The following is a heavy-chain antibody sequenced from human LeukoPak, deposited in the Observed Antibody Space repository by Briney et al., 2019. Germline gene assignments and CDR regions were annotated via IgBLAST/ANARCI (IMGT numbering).Heavy chain of an antibody. CDR1: GGSISSSSYY. D-gene: IGHD3-9*01. CDR3: ARDGYDILTGYGPEPS. CDR2: IYYSGST. V-gene: IGHV4-39*07. Sequence: SETLSLTCTVSGGSISSSSYYWGWIRQPPGKGLEWIGSIYYSGSTYYNPSLKSRVTISVDTSKNQFSLKLSSVTAADTAVYYCARDGYDILTGYGPEPSWGQGTLVTVSS. J-gene: IGHJ4*02.